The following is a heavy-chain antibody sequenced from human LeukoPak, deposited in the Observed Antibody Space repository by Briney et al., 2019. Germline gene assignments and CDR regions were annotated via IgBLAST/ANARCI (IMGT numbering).Heavy chain of an antibody. CDR3: AREEVVGWFDP. Sequence: PSETLSLTCTVSGYSISSGYYWGWIRQPPGKGLEWIGSIYHSGSTYYNPSLKSRVTISVDTSKNQFSLKLSSVTAADTAVYYCAREEVVGWFDPWGQGTLVTVSS. V-gene: IGHV4-38-2*02. CDR1: GYSISSGYY. J-gene: IGHJ5*02. CDR2: IYHSGST. D-gene: IGHD2-2*01.